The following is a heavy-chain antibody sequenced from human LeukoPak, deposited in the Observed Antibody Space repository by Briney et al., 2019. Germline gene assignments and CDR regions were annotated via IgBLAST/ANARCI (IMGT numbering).Heavy chain of an antibody. CDR2: INSDGSST. Sequence: GGSLRLSCAASGFTFSSYWMHWVRHAPGKGLVWVSRINSDGSSTSYADSVKGRFTISRDNAKNTLYLQMNSLRAEDTAVYYCARTDGNYYDSSGYPSFDYWGQGTLVTVSS. CDR3: ARTDGNYYDSSGYPSFDY. D-gene: IGHD3-22*01. J-gene: IGHJ4*02. V-gene: IGHV3-74*01. CDR1: GFTFSSYW.